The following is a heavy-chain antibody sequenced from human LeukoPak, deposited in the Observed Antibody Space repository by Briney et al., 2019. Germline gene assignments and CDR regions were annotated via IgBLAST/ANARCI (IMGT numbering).Heavy chain of an antibody. J-gene: IGHJ4*02. D-gene: IGHD6-19*01. CDR2: INHSGST. V-gene: IGHV4-34*01. Sequence: PSETLSLTCAVYGGSFSGYYWSWIRQPPGKGLEWIGEINHSGSTNYNPSLKSRVTISVDTSKNQFSLKLSSVTAADTAVYYCARYSSGWYLPVIWGQGTLVTVSS. CDR3: ARYSSGWYLPVI. CDR1: GGSFSGYY.